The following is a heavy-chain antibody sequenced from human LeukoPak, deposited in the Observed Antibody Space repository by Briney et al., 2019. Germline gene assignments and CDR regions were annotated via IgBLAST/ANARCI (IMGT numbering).Heavy chain of an antibody. D-gene: IGHD5-24*01. CDR3: AKEEGLVEMATTLAY. V-gene: IGHV3-30-3*01. CDR1: GFTFSRFA. CDR2: ISYDGSNK. J-gene: IGHJ4*02. Sequence: GSLRLSCAASGFTFSRFAMHWVRQAPGKRLEWVAVISYDGSNKYYADSVKGRFTISRDNSKNTLYLQMNSLRAEDTAVYYCAKEEGLVEMATTLAYWGQGTLVTVSS.